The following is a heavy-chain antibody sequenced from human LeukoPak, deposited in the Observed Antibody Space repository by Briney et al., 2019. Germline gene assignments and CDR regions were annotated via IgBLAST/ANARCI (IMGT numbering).Heavy chain of an antibody. J-gene: IGHJ4*02. CDR1: GSTFNRHW. D-gene: IGHD2-21*01. CDR2: IKQDGSDQ. Sequence: GGSLRLSCAASGSTFNRHWMAWVRQAPGKGLEWVANIKQDGSDQYYVGSVKGRFTISRDNAKNSLYMQMNNLRDEDTAVYYCARKAYDSDCFDFWGQGTLVTVSS. CDR3: ARKAYDSDCFDF. V-gene: IGHV3-7*04.